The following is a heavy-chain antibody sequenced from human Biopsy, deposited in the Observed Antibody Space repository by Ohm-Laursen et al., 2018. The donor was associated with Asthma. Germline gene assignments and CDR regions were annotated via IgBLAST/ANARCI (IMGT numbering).Heavy chain of an antibody. J-gene: IGHJ3*02. CDR3: VRDGTDDAFDI. CDR1: GLSFSNFA. Sequence: LRLSRSATGLSFSNFANHWVRQAPGKGLERVGVISKDASTQDYADSVKGRFTMARDNSKNTLDLQMDSLREEDTAVYYCVRDGTDDAFDIWGQGTVVSVSS. CDR2: ISKDASTQ. V-gene: IGHV3-30*01. D-gene: IGHD1-1*01.